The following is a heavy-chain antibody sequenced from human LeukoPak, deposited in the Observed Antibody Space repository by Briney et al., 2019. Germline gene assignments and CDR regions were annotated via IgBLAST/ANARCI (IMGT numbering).Heavy chain of an antibody. J-gene: IGHJ5*02. Sequence: GGSLGLSCAASGFTFSDYYMSWIRQAPGKGLEWVSYISSSGSTIYYADSVKGRFTISRDNAKNSLYLQMNSLRAEDTAVYYCARVSAGSDNWFDPWGQGTLVTVSS. CDR3: ARVSAGSDNWFDP. CDR1: GFTFSDYY. V-gene: IGHV3-11*01. CDR2: ISSSGSTI. D-gene: IGHD3-10*01.